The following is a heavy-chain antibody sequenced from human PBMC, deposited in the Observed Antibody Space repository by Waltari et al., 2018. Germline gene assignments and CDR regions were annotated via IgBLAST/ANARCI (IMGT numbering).Heavy chain of an antibody. D-gene: IGHD2-2*01. J-gene: IGHJ4*02. CDR3: AGDRAIGLFFDY. CDR1: GDSISGNYW. Sequence: ESGQGLVKPSGTLSLTCAVSGDSISGNYWWSWVRQSPEKGLEWIGQVHHSGKTHYNPSLQSRVAISVDKPKNQFSLNLNSVTAADTAIYYCAGDRAIGLFFDYWGRGTLVTVSS. V-gene: IGHV4-4*02. CDR2: VHHSGKT.